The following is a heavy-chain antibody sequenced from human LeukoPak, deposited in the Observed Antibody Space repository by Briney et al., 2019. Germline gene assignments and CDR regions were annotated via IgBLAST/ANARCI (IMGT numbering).Heavy chain of an antibody. Sequence: SETLSLTCTVSGGSISSGGHYWTWIRQPPGKGLEWIGYIYSGGSTNYNPSLKSRVTISLDTSKNQFSLKLTSVTAADTAVYYCARREAVTGTPRAWFDPWGQGTLVTVSS. D-gene: IGHD6-19*01. J-gene: IGHJ5*02. V-gene: IGHV4-61*08. CDR3: ARREAVTGTPRAWFDP. CDR2: IYSGGST. CDR1: GGSISSGGHY.